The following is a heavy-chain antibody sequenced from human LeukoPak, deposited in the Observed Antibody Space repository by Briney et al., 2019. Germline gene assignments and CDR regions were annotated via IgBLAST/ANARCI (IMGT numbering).Heavy chain of an antibody. V-gene: IGHV3-74*01. CDR1: GFTFSSYW. J-gene: IGHJ6*03. CDR3: ALSYHYYYMDV. Sequence: GGSLRLSCAASGFTFSSYWMHWVRQAPGKGLVWVSRINTDGSSTSYADSVKGRFIISRDNAKNTLYLQMNSLRAEDTAVYYCALSYHYYYMDVWGKGTTVTVSS. CDR2: INTDGSST.